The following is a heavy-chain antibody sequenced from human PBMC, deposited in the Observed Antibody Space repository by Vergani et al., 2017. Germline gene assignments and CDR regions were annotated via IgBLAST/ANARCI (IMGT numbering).Heavy chain of an antibody. CDR1: GFTFDDYA. V-gene: IGHV3-9*01. Sequence: EVQLVESGGGLVQPGRSLRLSCAASGFTFDDYAMHWVRQAPGKGLEWVSGISWNSGSISYADSVKGLFTISRDNAKNSLYLQMNSLRAEDTALYYCARDGSTDYGDYLIYGMDVWGQGTTVTVSS. CDR2: ISWNSGSI. D-gene: IGHD4-17*01. J-gene: IGHJ6*02. CDR3: ARDGSTDYGDYLIYGMDV.